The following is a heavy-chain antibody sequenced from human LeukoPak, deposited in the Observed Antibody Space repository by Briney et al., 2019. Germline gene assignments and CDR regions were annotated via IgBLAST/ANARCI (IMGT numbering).Heavy chain of an antibody. CDR1: GFTFSSYA. D-gene: IGHD2-21*02. Sequence: QPGRSLRLSCAPSGFTFSSYATHWVRQAPGKWREWGAAISYDGSNKYYADSVKGRFTISRDNSKNTLYLQMNSLRAEDTAVYYCARDYRVVTAINPEGYFDYWGQGTLVTVSS. J-gene: IGHJ4*02. V-gene: IGHV3-30-3*01. CDR2: ISYDGSNK. CDR3: ARDYRVVTAINPEGYFDY.